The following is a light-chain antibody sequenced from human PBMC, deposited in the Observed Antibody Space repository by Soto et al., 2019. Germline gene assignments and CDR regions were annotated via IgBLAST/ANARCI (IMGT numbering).Light chain of an antibody. J-gene: IGLJ1*01. CDR2: EVN. Sequence: QSALTQPASVSGSPGQSITISCTRTSSDVGGYNYVSWYQQHPGKAPKLMIYEVNNRPSGVSNRFSGSKSGNTASLTISGLQAEDEADYYCSSYTSSTTPYVFGTGTKLTVL. V-gene: IGLV2-14*01. CDR3: SSYTSSTTPYV. CDR1: SSDVGGYNY.